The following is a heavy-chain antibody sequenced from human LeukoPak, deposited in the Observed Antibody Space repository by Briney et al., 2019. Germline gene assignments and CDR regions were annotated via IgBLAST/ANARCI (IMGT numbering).Heavy chain of an antibody. Sequence: SETLSLTCTVSGGSIFSNYWSWIRQPPGKGLGWIGYIYYTGSTTYNPSLESRVTISIDTSKNQFSLKLNSVTAADTAVYYCARRVSGWPYFDYWGQGTLVTVSS. V-gene: IGHV4-59*08. CDR1: GGSIFSNY. CDR2: IYYTGST. CDR3: ARRVSGWPYFDY. D-gene: IGHD6-19*01. J-gene: IGHJ4*02.